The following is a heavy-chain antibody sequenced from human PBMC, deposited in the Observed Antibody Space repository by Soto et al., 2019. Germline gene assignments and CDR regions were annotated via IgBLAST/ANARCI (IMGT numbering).Heavy chain of an antibody. J-gene: IGHJ5*02. CDR2: IYYDGSA. CDR3: ARRMRDTATHYYNWFDP. V-gene: IGHV4-30-4*01. Sequence: SETLSLTCTVSGGSINTADYYWSWIRQSPWKGLEWIVNIYYDGSAYPTPSLQSRVTASVDTSKNQFSLNLFSVTAADTAVYYCARRMRDTATHYYNWFDPWGQGTLATVSS. CDR1: GGSINTADYY. D-gene: IGHD2-15*01.